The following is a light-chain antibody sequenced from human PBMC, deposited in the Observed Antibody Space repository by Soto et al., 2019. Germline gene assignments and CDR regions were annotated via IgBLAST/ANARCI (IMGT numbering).Light chain of an antibody. Sequence: EIVLTQPPATLSVSPGERATLSCRASQSISSNLAWYQQKPGQIPRLLIYGASSRAAGIPARFSGSGSGTEFTLTISSLQSEDFAVYYCQQYDKWPSFTFGPGTKVDIK. CDR1: QSISSN. J-gene: IGKJ3*01. CDR2: GAS. V-gene: IGKV3-15*01. CDR3: QQYDKWPSFT.